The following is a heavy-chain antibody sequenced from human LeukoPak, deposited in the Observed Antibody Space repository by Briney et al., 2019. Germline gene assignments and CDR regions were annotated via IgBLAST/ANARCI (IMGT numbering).Heavy chain of an antibody. CDR2: IYPGDSDT. V-gene: IGHV5-51*01. Sequence: GESLKISCKASGYSFTNYWIGWVRQMPGKGLEWMGIIYPGDSDTRYSPSFQGQVTISADKSISTAYLQWSSLKASDTAMYYCARHQDQLLREGYFDYWGQGTLVTVSS. CDR1: GYSFTNYW. CDR3: ARHQDQLLREGYFDY. D-gene: IGHD2-2*01. J-gene: IGHJ4*02.